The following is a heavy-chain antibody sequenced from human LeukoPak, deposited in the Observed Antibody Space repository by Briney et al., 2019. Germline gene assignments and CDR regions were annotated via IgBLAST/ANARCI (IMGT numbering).Heavy chain of an antibody. J-gene: IGHJ5*02. D-gene: IGHD3-3*01. V-gene: IGHV4-59*01. CDR3: ARSPPYYDFWSGPNWFDP. Sequence: SETLSLTCTVSGGSISSYYWSWIRQPPGKGLEWIGYIYYSGSTNYNPSLKSRVTISVDTSKNQFSLKLSSVTAADTAVYYCARSPPYYDFWSGPNWFDPRGQGTLVTVSS. CDR1: GGSISSYY. CDR2: IYYSGST.